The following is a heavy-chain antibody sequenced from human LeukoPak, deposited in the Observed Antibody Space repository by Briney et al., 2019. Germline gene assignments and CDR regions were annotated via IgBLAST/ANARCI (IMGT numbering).Heavy chain of an antibody. V-gene: IGHV3-23*01. CDR3: AKGGKWDVTPFDY. Sequence: GGPLRLPCAASGFTFTSYSMNWVRQAPGKGLEWVSTISGGGGSTYYADSVKGRFTISRDNSKNTLYLQVNSLRAEDTAVYYCAKGGKWDVTPFDYWGQGTLVTVSS. CDR2: ISGGGGST. J-gene: IGHJ4*02. D-gene: IGHD1-26*01. CDR1: GFTFTSYS.